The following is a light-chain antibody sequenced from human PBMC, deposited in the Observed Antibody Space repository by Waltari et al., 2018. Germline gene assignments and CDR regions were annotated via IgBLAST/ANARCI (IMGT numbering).Light chain of an antibody. V-gene: IGKV3-11*01. J-gene: IGKJ4*01. CDR2: DAS. CDR1: QSVSSY. Sequence: EIVLTQSPAPLSLSPGERATLACRASQSVSSYLAWYQQKPGQAPRLLIYDASNRATGIPARFSGSGSGTDFTLTISSLEPEDFAVYYCQQRTNWRSVSFGGGTKVEIK. CDR3: QQRTNWRSVS.